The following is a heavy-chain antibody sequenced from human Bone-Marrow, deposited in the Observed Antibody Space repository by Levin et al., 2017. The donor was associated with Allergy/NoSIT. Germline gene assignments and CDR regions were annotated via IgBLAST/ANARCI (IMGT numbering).Heavy chain of an antibody. CDR3: AREGLWFGELLYSGPDY. Sequence: ASVKVSCKGSGYSFTSYWIGWVRQMPGKGLEWMGIIYPGDSDTRYSPSFQGQVTISADKSISTAYLQWSSLKASDTAMYYCAREGLWFGELLYSGPDYWGQGTLVTVSS. V-gene: IGHV5-51*01. CDR2: IYPGDSDT. J-gene: IGHJ4*02. D-gene: IGHD3-10*01. CDR1: GYSFTSYW.